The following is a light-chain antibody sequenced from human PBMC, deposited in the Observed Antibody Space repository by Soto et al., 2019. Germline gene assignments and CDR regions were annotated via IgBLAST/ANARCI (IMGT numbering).Light chain of an antibody. V-gene: IGKV1-5*03. Sequence: DIQMTQSPSTLSASVGDSVSINCRASQSISAWLAWYQQKPGKAPRLLIYKASTLEIGVPSRFSGSGSGTEFTLTISSLQPDDFATYYCQQYNSYSFGQGTMVDVK. CDR3: QQYNSYS. CDR2: KAS. J-gene: IGKJ1*01. CDR1: QSISAW.